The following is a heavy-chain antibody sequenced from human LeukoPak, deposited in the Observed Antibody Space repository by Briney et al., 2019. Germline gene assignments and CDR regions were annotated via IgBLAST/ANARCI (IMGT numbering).Heavy chain of an antibody. CDR3: ARVVGQGTAMPSRDYFDY. V-gene: IGHV1-2*02. D-gene: IGHD5-18*01. Sequence: ASVEVSCKASGYTFTGYCMHWVRQAPGQGLEWMGWINPNNGDTNYAQKFQGRVTMARDTSITTAYMELSRLTSDDTAVYYCARVVGQGTAMPSRDYFDYWGQGTLVIVSS. CDR2: INPNNGDT. CDR1: GYTFTGYC. J-gene: IGHJ4*02.